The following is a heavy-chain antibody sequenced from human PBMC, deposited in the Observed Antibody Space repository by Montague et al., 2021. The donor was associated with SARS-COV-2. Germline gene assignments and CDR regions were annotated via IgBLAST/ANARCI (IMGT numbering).Heavy chain of an antibody. CDR1: GGSSSGTY. J-gene: IGHJ6*02. Sequence: SETLSLTCAVYGGSSSGTYWGGSRQPPGKGREWFGEINHRGSTNYNPPXXSRVTIPVDTSKSRFALKLGPVTAADTAVYFCASGFRSVVPAVLGVAFYYYYDLDVWGQGATVTVSS. CDR3: ASGFRSVVPAVLGVAFYYYYDLDV. D-gene: IGHD2-2*01. CDR2: INHRGST. V-gene: IGHV4-34*01.